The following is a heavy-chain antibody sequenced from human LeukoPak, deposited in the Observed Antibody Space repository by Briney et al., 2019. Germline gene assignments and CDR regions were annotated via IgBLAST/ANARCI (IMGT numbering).Heavy chain of an antibody. CDR3: ARDAHLRTTIDY. D-gene: IGHD1-14*01. V-gene: IGHV4-39*07. Sequence: PSETLSLTCTVSGGSISSSSYYWGWIRQPPGKGLEWIGSIYYSGSTYYNPSLKSRVTISVDTSKNQFSLKLSSVTAADTAVYYCARDAHLRTTIDYWGQGTLVTVSS. J-gene: IGHJ4*02. CDR1: GGSISSSSYY. CDR2: IYYSGST.